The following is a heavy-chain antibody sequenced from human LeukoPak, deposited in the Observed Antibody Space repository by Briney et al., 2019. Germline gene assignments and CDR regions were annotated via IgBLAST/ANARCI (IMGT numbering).Heavy chain of an antibody. D-gene: IGHD5-24*01. CDR3: AKLVGMATINYFDY. Sequence: GGSSRLSCAASGFTFSSYGMSWVRQAPGKGLEWVSAISGSGGSTYYADSVKGRFTISRDNSKNTLYLQMNSLRAEDTAVYYCAKLVGMATINYFDYWGQGTLVTVSS. V-gene: IGHV3-23*01. CDR2: ISGSGGST. J-gene: IGHJ4*02. CDR1: GFTFSSYG.